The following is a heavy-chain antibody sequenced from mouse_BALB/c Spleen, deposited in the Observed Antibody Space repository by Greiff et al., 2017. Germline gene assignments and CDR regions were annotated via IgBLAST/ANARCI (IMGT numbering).Heavy chain of an antibody. V-gene: IGHV1-14*01. CDR2: INPYNDGT. J-gene: IGHJ4*01. CDR1: GYTFTSYV. D-gene: IGHD2-3*01. Sequence: EVKLVESGPELVKPGASVKMSCKASGYTFTSYVMHWVKQKPGQGLEWIGYINPYNDGTKYNEKFKGKATLTSDKSSSTAYMELSSLTSEDSAVYYCARRDGYPSYAMDYWGQGTSVTVSS. CDR3: ARRDGYPSYAMDY.